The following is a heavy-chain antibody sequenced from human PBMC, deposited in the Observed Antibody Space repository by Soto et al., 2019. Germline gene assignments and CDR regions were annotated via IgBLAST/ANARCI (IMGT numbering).Heavy chain of an antibody. CDR1: GFTFSSHA. J-gene: IGHJ3*02. Sequence: GGSLRLSCAASGFTFSSHAMSWVRQTPGKGLEWVSAISHNGANAYYADSVKGRFTFSRDNFKSTLYLEMNSLRAEDTAVYFCARGSGSGYGLAGRDTFDIWGRGTLVTVSS. D-gene: IGHD5-12*01. CDR2: ISHNGANA. V-gene: IGHV3-23*01. CDR3: ARGSGSGYGLAGRDTFDI.